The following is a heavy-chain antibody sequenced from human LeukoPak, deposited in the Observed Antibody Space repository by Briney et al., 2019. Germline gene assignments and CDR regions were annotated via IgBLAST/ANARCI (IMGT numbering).Heavy chain of an antibody. J-gene: IGHJ6*03. Sequence: PSETLSLTCTVSGGPIYSYYLSWIRQTAGKGLEWIGRLYPGVSTNYNPSLKSRVTMSVDTSKNQFALKLSAVTAADTAVYYCARLKFYDSTGYSPGHYMDVWGKGTTVTVSS. CDR1: GGPIYSYY. D-gene: IGHD3-22*01. V-gene: IGHV4-4*07. CDR2: LYPGVST. CDR3: ARLKFYDSTGYSPGHYMDV.